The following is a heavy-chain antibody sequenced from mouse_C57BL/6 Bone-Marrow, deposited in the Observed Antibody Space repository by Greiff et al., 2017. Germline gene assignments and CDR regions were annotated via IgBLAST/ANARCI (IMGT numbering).Heavy chain of an antibody. Sequence: QVQLQQPGAELVRPGSSVKLSCKASGYTFTSYWMDWVKQRPGQGLEWIGNIYPSDSEPHYNQKFKDKATLTVDKSSSTAYMQLSSLTSVDSAVYDCARGDYYGSSYGAMDYWGQGTSGTVSS. D-gene: IGHD1-1*01. J-gene: IGHJ4*01. CDR3: ARGDYYGSSYGAMDY. V-gene: IGHV1-61*01. CDR2: IYPSDSEP. CDR1: GYTFTSYW.